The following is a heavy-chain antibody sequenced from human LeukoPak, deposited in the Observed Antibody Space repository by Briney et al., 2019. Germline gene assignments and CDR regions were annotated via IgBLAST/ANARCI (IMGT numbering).Heavy chain of an antibody. CDR3: ASYGYDSSGYGDY. CDR1: GGTFSSYA. CDR2: IIPIFGTA. J-gene: IGHJ4*02. D-gene: IGHD3-22*01. Sequence: SVKVSCKASGGTFSSYAISWVRQAPGQGLEWMGGIIPIFGTANYAQKFQGRVTITTDESTSTAYMELSSLRSEDTAVYYCASYGYDSSGYGDYWGQGTLVTVSS. V-gene: IGHV1-69*05.